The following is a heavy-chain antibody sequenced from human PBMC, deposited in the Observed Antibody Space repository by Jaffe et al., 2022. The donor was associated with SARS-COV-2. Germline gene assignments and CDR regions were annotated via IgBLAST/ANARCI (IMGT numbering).Heavy chain of an antibody. J-gene: IGHJ4*02. Sequence: EVQLVESGGGLVQPGGSLRLSCAVSGFTFSDHYMDWVRQAPGKGLEWVGRIREKTDSYTTEYAASVKGRFTISREDSNNSVYLQMNSLKTEDTAVYYCARVARSGYLDYWGQGTLVTVSS. CDR1: GFTFSDHY. CDR3: ARVARSGYLDY. CDR2: IREKTDSYTT. V-gene: IGHV3-72*01. D-gene: IGHD3-10*01.